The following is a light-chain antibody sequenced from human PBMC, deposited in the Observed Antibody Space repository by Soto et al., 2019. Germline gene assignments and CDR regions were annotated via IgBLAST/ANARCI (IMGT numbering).Light chain of an antibody. J-gene: IGKJ2*01. CDR2: GAS. V-gene: IGKV1-17*03. CDR3: QQYNSYYT. Sequence: DIQMTQSPSAMSASVGDRVTITCRASQAISHYLAWFHQRPGKVPKRLIYGASTLQSGVPSRFSGSGSGTEFTLTISSLQPEDFGTYYCQQYNSYYTFGQGTKLEIK. CDR1: QAISHY.